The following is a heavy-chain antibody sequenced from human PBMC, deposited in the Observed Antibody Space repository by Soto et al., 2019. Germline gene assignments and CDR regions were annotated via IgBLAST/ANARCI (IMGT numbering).Heavy chain of an antibody. Sequence: SETLSLTCNVSGGSIRSYYWGWVRQPAGKALEWIGRVYTTGSTNYNPSLRSRVSISVDTSKNQFSLTVTSVTAADTAVYYCAREGASGFGMDVWGQGTTVTVSS. D-gene: IGHD1-26*01. CDR2: VYTTGST. CDR1: GGSIRSYY. V-gene: IGHV4-4*07. J-gene: IGHJ6*02. CDR3: AREGASGFGMDV.